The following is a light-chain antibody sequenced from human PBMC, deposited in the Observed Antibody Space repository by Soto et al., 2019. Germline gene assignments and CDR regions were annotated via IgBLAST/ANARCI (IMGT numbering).Light chain of an antibody. CDR3: AAWDDSLNAL. V-gene: IGLV1-44*01. Sequence: QAVLTQPPSASGTPGQRITISCSGSSSNIGDNPVNWYQQLPVAAPKLLIYINDQRPSGVPDRFSGSKSGTSASLAISGLQPEDEADYYCAAWDDSLNALFGTGTNVTVL. CDR1: SSNIGDNP. J-gene: IGLJ1*01. CDR2: IND.